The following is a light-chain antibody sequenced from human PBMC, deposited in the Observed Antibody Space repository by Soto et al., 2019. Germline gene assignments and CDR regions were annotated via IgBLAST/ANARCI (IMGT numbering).Light chain of an antibody. J-gene: IGLJ2*01. CDR3: SSYTSSSTVV. CDR1: SSDVGIYKY. Sequence: QSALTQPASVSGSPGQSITISCTGTSSDVGIYKYVSGYQQHPGKAPYLMIYEVTNRPSGFSNRFSGSKSGNTASLTISGLQAEDEADYYCSSYTSSSTVVFGGGTKLTVL. V-gene: IGLV2-14*01. CDR2: EVT.